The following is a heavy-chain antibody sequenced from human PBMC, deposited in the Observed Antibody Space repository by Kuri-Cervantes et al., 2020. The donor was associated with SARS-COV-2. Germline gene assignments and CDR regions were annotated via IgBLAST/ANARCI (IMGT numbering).Heavy chain of an antibody. V-gene: IGHV1-69*05. CDR3: ARAGLRYFDY. Sequence: SVKVSCKASGGTFSSYAISWVRQAPGQGLEWMGGIIPIFGTANYAQKFQGRVTMTTDTSTSTAYMELRSLRSDDTAVYYCARAGLRYFDYWGQGTLVTGYS. J-gene: IGHJ4*02. CDR1: GGTFSSYA. CDR2: IIPIFGTA. D-gene: IGHD7-27*01.